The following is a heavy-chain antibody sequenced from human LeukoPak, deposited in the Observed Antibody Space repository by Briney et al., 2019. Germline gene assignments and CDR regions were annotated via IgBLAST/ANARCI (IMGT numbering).Heavy chain of an antibody. Sequence: GESLKISCKGSGYSFTSYCIGWVRQMPGKGLEWMGIIYPGDSDTIYSPPFQGHVTFSADKSISTAYLQWSSLEASDTAIYYCARGGWLDDYWGQGTLVTVSS. D-gene: IGHD6-19*01. CDR2: IYPGDSDT. CDR1: GYSFTSYC. CDR3: ARGGWLDDY. V-gene: IGHV5-51*01. J-gene: IGHJ4*02.